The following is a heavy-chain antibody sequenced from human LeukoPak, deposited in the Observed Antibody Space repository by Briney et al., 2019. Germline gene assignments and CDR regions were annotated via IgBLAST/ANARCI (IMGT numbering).Heavy chain of an antibody. V-gene: IGHV1-69*04. CDR1: GGTFSSYA. D-gene: IGHD2-2*01. CDR3: ARDGVPAAPQADWYFDL. J-gene: IGHJ2*01. Sequence: GASVKVSCKASGGTFSSYAISWVRQAPGQGLEWMGRIIPILGIANYAQKFQGRVTITADKSTSTAYMELSSLRSEDTAVYYCARDGVPAAPQADWYFDLWGRGTLVTVSS. CDR2: IIPILGIA.